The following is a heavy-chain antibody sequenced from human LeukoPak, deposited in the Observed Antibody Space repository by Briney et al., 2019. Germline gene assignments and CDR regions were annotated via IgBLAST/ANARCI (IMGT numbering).Heavy chain of an antibody. CDR1: GITLSNYG. CDR2: ISGSAGGT. D-gene: IGHD6-6*01. V-gene: IGHV3-23*01. Sequence: PGGSLRLSCAVSGITLSNYGMSWVRQAPGKGLEWVAGISGSAGGTYYADSVKGRFTVSRDNAKNTLYLQLNNLRAEDTAVYYCVRDLEYSSSFCDYWGQGTLVTVSS. CDR3: VRDLEYSSSFCDY. J-gene: IGHJ4*02.